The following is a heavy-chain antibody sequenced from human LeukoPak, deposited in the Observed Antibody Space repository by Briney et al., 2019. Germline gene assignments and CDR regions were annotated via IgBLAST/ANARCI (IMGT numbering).Heavy chain of an antibody. CDR1: GYTFTSYD. D-gene: IGHD3-10*01. Sequence: ASVKVSCKASGYTFTSYDINWVRQATGQGLEWMGWMNPNSGNTGYAQKFQGRVTMTRNTSISTAYMELSSLRSEDTAVYYCARGSLEWGDRDYWGQGTLVTVSS. CDR3: ARGSLEWGDRDY. V-gene: IGHV1-8*01. J-gene: IGHJ4*02. CDR2: MNPNSGNT.